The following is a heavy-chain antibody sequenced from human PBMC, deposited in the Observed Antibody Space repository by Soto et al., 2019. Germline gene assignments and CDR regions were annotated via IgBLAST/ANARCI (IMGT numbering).Heavy chain of an antibody. CDR1: GGSISSGGYS. D-gene: IGHD5-18*01. CDR2: IYHSGST. J-gene: IGHJ4*02. Sequence: SETLSLTCAVSGGSISSGGYSWSWIRQPPGKGLEWIGYIYHSGSTYYNPSLKSRVTISVDRSKNQFSLKLSSVTAADTAVYYCASGYSYGFLGYWGQGTLVTVSS. V-gene: IGHV4-30-2*01. CDR3: ASGYSYGFLGY.